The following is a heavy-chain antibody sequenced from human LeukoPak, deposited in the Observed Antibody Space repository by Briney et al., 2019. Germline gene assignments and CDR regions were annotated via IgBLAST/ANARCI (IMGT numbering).Heavy chain of an antibody. J-gene: IGHJ4*02. CDR1: GFTFSSYG. V-gene: IGHV3-30*02. D-gene: IGHD6-13*01. CDR2: IRYDGSNK. CDR3: AKDNPAAGSFDY. Sequence: PGGSLRLSCAASGFTFSSYGMHWVRQAPGKGLEWVAFIRYDGSNKYYADSVKGRFTISRDNSKNTLYLQMNSLRAEDAAVYYCAKDNPAAGSFDYWGQGTLVTASS.